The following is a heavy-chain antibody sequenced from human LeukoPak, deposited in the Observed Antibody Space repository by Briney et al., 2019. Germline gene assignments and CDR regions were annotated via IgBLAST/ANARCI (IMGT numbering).Heavy chain of an antibody. Sequence: PGGSLRLSCAASGFTFSSYWMNWVRQAPGKGLEWVGNIKQDGSEKYYVDSVKGRFTISRDNTKNSLYLQMNSLRAEDTAVYFCARGAYGGRGYYYGVDVWGKGATVTVSS. CDR1: GFTFSSYW. CDR2: IKQDGSEK. V-gene: IGHV3-7*03. J-gene: IGHJ6*04. CDR3: ARGAYGGRGYYYGVDV. D-gene: IGHD4-23*01.